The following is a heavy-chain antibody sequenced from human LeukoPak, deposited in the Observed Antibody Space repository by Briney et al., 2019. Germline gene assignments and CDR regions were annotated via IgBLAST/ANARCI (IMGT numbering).Heavy chain of an antibody. Sequence: GGSLRLSCAASGFTFSSYAMSWVRPAPGKGLEWVSSISTSSSYIYYVDSVKGRFTISRDNAKKSLYLQMNSLRAGDTAVYYCARTIEMATISYFDYWGQGTLVTVSS. CDR3: ARTIEMATISYFDY. CDR1: GFTFSSYA. D-gene: IGHD5-24*01. J-gene: IGHJ4*02. CDR2: ISTSSSYI. V-gene: IGHV3-21*01.